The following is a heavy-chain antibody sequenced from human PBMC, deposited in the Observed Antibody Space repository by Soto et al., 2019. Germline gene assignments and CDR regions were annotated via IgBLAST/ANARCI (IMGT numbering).Heavy chain of an antibody. V-gene: IGHV3-66*01. CDR1: GFTVRSNY. CDR3: ARDEDYGYFDY. D-gene: IGHD4-17*01. CDR2: IYSGGST. Sequence: ESGGGLVQPGGSLRLSCAASGFTVRSNYMSWVRQAPGKGLEWVSVIYSGGSTYYADSVKGRFTISRDNSKNTLYLQMNSLRAEDTAVYYCARDEDYGYFDYWGQGTLVTVSS. J-gene: IGHJ4*02.